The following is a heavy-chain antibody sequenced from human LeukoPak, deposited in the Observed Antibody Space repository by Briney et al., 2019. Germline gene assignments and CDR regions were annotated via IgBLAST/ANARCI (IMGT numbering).Heavy chain of an antibody. J-gene: IGHJ4*02. Sequence: SETLSLTCTVSGGSISSYYWSWIRQPPGKGLEWIGYIYYSGSTNYSPSLKSRVTISVDTSKNQFSLKLSSVTAADTAVYYCARHYYDSSGIPRVYFDYWGQGTLVTVSS. V-gene: IGHV4-59*01. CDR3: ARHYYDSSGIPRVYFDY. CDR2: IYYSGST. D-gene: IGHD3-22*01. CDR1: GGSISSYY.